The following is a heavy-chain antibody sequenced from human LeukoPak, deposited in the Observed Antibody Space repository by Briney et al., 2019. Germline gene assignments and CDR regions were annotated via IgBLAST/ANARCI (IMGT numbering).Heavy chain of an antibody. CDR3: ARDLRAWNESPKYYFDY. Sequence: PRASVKVSCKASGYTFTSYAMHWVRQAPGQRLEWMGWINAGNGNTKYSQKFQGRVTITRDTSASTAYMELSSLRSEDTAVYYCARDLRAWNESPKYYFDYWGQGTLVTVSS. CDR2: INAGNGNT. J-gene: IGHJ4*02. V-gene: IGHV1-3*01. D-gene: IGHD1-1*01. CDR1: GYTFTSYA.